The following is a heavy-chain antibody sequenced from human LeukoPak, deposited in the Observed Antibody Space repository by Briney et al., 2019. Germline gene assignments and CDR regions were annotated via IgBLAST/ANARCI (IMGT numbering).Heavy chain of an antibody. Sequence: GGSLKLSCATSGFTFTNYAMSWVRQAPGKGLEWVSAISGSASSTYYADSVKGRFTISRDNSKNTLYLQMNSLRADDTAVYYCAKDGGEYYDILTGYYPRLYYMDVWGKGTTVTISS. CDR2: ISGSASST. J-gene: IGHJ6*03. V-gene: IGHV3-23*01. CDR1: GFTFTNYA. CDR3: AKDGGEYYDILTGYYPRLYYMDV. D-gene: IGHD3-9*01.